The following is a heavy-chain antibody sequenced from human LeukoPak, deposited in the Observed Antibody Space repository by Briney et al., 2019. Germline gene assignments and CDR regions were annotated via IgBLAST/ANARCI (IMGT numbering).Heavy chain of an antibody. Sequence: GGSLRLSCAASGFTFSSYSMNWVRQAPGKGLEWVSYISSSSSTIYYADSVKGRFTISRDNAKNSLYLQMNSLKAEDTAVYYCARANYYGSGSYWGSNWFDPWGQGTLVTVSS. J-gene: IGHJ5*02. D-gene: IGHD3-10*01. CDR2: ISSSSSTI. V-gene: IGHV3-48*04. CDR1: GFTFSSYS. CDR3: ARANYYGSGSYWGSNWFDP.